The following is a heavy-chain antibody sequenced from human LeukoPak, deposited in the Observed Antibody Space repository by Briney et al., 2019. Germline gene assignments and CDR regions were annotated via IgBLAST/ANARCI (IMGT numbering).Heavy chain of an antibody. CDR2: IYYSGST. J-gene: IGHJ4*02. Sequence: SETLSLACTVSGGSISSSSYYWGWIRQPPGKGLEWIGSIYYSGSTYYNPSLKSRVTISVDTSKNQFSLKLSSVTAADRAVYYCARQVGTRTVRGVLDYWGQGTLVTVSS. CDR3: ARQVGTRTVRGVLDY. CDR1: GGSISSSSYY. D-gene: IGHD3-10*02. V-gene: IGHV4-39*01.